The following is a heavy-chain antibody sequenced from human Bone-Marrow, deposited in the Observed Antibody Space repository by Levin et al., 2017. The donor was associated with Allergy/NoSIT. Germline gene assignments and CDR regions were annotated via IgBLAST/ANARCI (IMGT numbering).Heavy chain of an antibody. CDR2: IGYNDQYI. V-gene: IGHV3-11*06. CDR3: ARDPAVAAVSFDI. J-gene: IGHJ3*02. Sequence: AGPVKVSCAASGFTFSDYYMNWIRQAPGKGLEWLAYIGYNDQYINYAASVKGRFTVSRDNAKNLLFLEMNSLTAEDTAVYYCARDPAVAAVSFDIWGQGTLVTVSS. CDR1: GFTFSDYY. D-gene: IGHD6-19*01.